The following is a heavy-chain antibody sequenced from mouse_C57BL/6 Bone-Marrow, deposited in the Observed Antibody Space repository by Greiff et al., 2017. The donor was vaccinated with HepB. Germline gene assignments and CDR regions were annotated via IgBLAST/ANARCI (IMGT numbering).Heavy chain of an antibody. V-gene: IGHV1-4*01. J-gene: IGHJ4*01. D-gene: IGHD1-1*01. CDR1: GYTFTSYT. CDR2: INPSSGYT. Sequence: VKLVESGAELARPGASVKMSCKASGYTFTSYTMHWVKQRPGQGLEWIGYINPSSGYTKYNQKLKDKATLTADKSSSTAYMQLSSLTSEDSAVYYCARDADYGSRYEYAMDYWGQGTSVTVSS. CDR3: ARDADYGSRYEYAMDY.